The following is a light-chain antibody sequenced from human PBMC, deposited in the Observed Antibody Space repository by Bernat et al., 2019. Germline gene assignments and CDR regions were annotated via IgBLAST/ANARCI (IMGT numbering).Light chain of an antibody. J-gene: IGLJ1*01. V-gene: IGLV2-8*01. CDR3: SSYAGSNNDV. CDR1: SSDVGGYNY. CDR2: EVT. Sequence: QSALTQPPSASGSPGQSVTISCTGTSSDVGGYNYVSWYQQHPGKAPKLMISEVTKRPSGVPARFAGSKSGNTASLTVSGLQAEDEADYYCSSYAGSNNDVFGTGTKVTVL.